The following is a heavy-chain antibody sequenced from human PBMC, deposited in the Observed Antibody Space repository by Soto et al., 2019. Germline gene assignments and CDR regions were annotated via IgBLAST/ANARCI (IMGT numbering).Heavy chain of an antibody. V-gene: IGHV1-69*12. D-gene: IGHD5-12*01. J-gene: IGHJ6*02. CDR1: GGTFSSYA. CDR3: ARDEVDIVATGALGLRYYYYSMDV. CDR2: IIPIFGTA. Sequence: QVQLVQSGAEVKKPGSSVKVSCKASGGTFSSYAISWVRQAPGQGLEWMGGIIPIFGTANYAQKFQGRVTITADESTSTAYMELSSLRSEDTAVYYCARDEVDIVATGALGLRYYYYSMDVWGQGTTVTVSS.